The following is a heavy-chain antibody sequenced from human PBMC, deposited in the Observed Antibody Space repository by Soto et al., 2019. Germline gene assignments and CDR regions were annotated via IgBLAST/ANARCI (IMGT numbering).Heavy chain of an antibody. J-gene: IGHJ4*02. CDR3: ARDARKADYDY. V-gene: IGHV3-48*02. CDR1: GFTFSSHA. CDR2: IHGTRSII. D-gene: IGHD3-16*01. Sequence: EVQLVESGGGLVQPGGSLKLSCAVSGFTFSSHAMNWVRQAPGKGLEWVAYIHGTRSIIYYADSVKGRFTISRDNPKKSLYLQMDSLRDEDTALYYCARDARKADYDYWGQGTLVTVSS.